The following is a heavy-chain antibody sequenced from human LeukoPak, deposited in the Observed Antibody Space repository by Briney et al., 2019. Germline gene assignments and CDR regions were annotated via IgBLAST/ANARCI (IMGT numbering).Heavy chain of an antibody. D-gene: IGHD3-22*01. CDR1: GGSFSGYY. J-gene: IGHJ3*02. CDR2: INHSGST. V-gene: IGHV4-34*01. Sequence: SETLSLTCAVYGGSFSGYYWSWIRQPPGKGLEWIGEINHSGSTNYNPSLKSRVTISVDTSKNQFSLKLSSVTAADTAVYYCARVSRDYYDSSGSYDAFDIWGQGTMVTVSS. CDR3: ARVSRDYYDSSGSYDAFDI.